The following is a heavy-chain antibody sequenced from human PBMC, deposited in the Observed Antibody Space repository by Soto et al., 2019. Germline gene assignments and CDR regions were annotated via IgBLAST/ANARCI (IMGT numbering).Heavy chain of an antibody. D-gene: IGHD6-13*01. J-gene: IGHJ5*02. Sequence: PGESLKISCKGSGYDFTSHWIGWARQMPGKGLEWMGIIYPGDSDTRYSPTLRGQVTLSVDKSISIAYLQWSSLKASDTAMYYCARSTGSSSWYEYNWFDPWGQGTLVTVSS. CDR2: IYPGDSDT. CDR1: GYDFTSHW. V-gene: IGHV5-51*01. CDR3: ARSTGSSSWYEYNWFDP.